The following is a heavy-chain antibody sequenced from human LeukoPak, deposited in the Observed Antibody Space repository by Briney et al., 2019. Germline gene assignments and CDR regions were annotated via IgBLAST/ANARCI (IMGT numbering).Heavy chain of an antibody. J-gene: IGHJ4*02. D-gene: IGHD2-2*01. V-gene: IGHV4-34*01. CDR3: ARVVSRLIDY. CDR2: ISHSGST. CDR1: GGSFSGYY. Sequence: SETLSLTCAVYGGSFSGYYWSWIRQPPGKGLEWIGEISHSGSTNYNPSLKSRVTISVDTSKNQFSLKLSSVTAADTAVYYCARVVSRLIDYWGQGTLVTVSS.